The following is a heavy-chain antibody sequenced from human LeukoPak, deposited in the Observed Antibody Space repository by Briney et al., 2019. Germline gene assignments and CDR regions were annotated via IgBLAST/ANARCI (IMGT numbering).Heavy chain of an antibody. CDR1: GFTFSSYG. D-gene: IGHD3-10*01. Sequence: GGSLRLSCAASGFTFSSYGMSWVRQAPGKGLEWVSAISGSGGSTYYADSVKGRFTISRDNSKNTLYLQMNSLRAEDTAVYYCAKSAMDRDYYYYYYMDVWGKGTTVTISS. CDR2: ISGSGGST. V-gene: IGHV3-23*01. CDR3: AKSAMDRDYYYYYYMDV. J-gene: IGHJ6*03.